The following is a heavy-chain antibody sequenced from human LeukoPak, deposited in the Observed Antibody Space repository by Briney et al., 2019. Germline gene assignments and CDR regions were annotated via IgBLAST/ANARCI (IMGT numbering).Heavy chain of an antibody. CDR3: ASHNVYYDFWSGYREYDAFDI. CDR1: GGTFSSYA. J-gene: IGHJ3*02. V-gene: IGHV1-69*13. CDR2: IIPIFGTA. D-gene: IGHD3-3*01. Sequence: SVKASCKASGGTFSSYAISWVRQAPGQGLEWMGGIIPIFGTANYAQKFQGRVTITADESTSTAYMELSSLRSEDTAVYYCASHNVYYDFWSGYREYDAFDIWGQGTMVTVSS.